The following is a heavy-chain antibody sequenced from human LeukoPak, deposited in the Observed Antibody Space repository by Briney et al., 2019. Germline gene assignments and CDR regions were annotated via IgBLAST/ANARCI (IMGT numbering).Heavy chain of an antibody. D-gene: IGHD1-26*01. J-gene: IGHJ4*02. V-gene: IGHV3-7*01. CDR3: ARAAFGGSYRKPDY. CDR1: GFTFSSYW. CDR2: IKQDGSEK. Sequence: GGSLRLSCAASGFTFSSYWMSWVRQAPGKGLEWVANIKQDGSEKYDVDSVKGRFTISRDNAKNSLYLQMNSLRAEDTAVYYCARAAFGGSYRKPDYWGQGTLVTVSS.